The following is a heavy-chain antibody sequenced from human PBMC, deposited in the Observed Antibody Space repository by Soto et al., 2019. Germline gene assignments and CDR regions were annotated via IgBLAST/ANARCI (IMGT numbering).Heavy chain of an antibody. CDR1: GYTFTSYY. J-gene: IGHJ6*02. CDR2: IIPIFGTA. CDR3: ARARFYGDYVYYYGMDV. Sequence: SVKVSCKASGYTFTSYYLPWVRQAPGQGLEWMGGIIPIFGTANYAQNFQGRVTITADESTSTAYMELSSLRSEDTAVSYCARARFYGDYVYYYGMDVWGQGTTVTLSS. D-gene: IGHD4-17*01. V-gene: IGHV1-69*13.